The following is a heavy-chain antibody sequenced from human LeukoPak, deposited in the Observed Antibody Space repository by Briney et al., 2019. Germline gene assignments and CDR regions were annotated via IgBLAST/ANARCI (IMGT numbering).Heavy chain of an antibody. CDR1: GYTFPSYF. Sequence: GASVKVSCKASGYTFPSYFMHWVRQAPGQGLEWMGIINPTGGSTTYAQKFQGRVTMTTDTSTSTAYMELRSLRSDDTAVYYCARDQISSSWYSDDYYYGMDVWGQGTTVTVSS. D-gene: IGHD6-13*01. V-gene: IGHV1-46*01. CDR3: ARDQISSSWYSDDYYYGMDV. J-gene: IGHJ6*02. CDR2: INPTGGST.